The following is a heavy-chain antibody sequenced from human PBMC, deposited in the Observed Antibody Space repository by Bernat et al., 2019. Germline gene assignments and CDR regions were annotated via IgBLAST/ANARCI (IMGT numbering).Heavy chain of an antibody. J-gene: IGHJ4*02. CDR2: ISYDGSNK. V-gene: IGHV3-30-3*01. CDR3: ARDASAPPPSRDGYNWGLSYFDY. CDR1: GFTFSSYA. D-gene: IGHD5-24*01. Sequence: QVQLVESGGGVVQPGRSLRLSCAASGFTFSSYAMHWVRQAPGKGLEWVAVISYDGSNKYYADSVKGRFTISRDNSKNTLYLQMNSLRAEDMAVYYCARDASAPPPSRDGYNWGLSYFDYWGQGTLVTVSS.